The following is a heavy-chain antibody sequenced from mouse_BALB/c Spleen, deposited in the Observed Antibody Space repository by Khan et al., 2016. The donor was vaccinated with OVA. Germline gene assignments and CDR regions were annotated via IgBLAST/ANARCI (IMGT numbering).Heavy chain of an antibody. Sequence: QVQLQQSGAELARPGASVKMSCKASGYTFTSYSMHWIKQRPGQGLEWIGNINPSNAYTNYNQKFKDKATLTADKSSSTAYMQLSSLTSEDSAVYYWARDFHYDGSRGALDYWGQGTSVTVAA. V-gene: IGHV1-4*01. CDR3: ARDFHYDGSRGALDY. D-gene: IGHD1-1*01. CDR2: INPSNAYT. J-gene: IGHJ4*01. CDR1: GYTFTSYS.